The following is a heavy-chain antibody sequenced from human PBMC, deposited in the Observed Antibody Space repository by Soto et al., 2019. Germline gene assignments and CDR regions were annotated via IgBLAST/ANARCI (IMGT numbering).Heavy chain of an antibody. CDR2: INAGNGNT. J-gene: IGHJ3*02. D-gene: IGHD2-2*01. Sequence: GASVKVSCKASGYTFTNYAMHWVRQAPGQRLEWMGWINAGNGNTKYSQKFQGRVTITRDTSASTAYMELSSLRSEDTAVYYCARDRYCSSTSCHDAFDIWGQGTMVTVSS. CDR3: ARDRYCSSTSCHDAFDI. V-gene: IGHV1-3*01. CDR1: GYTFTNYA.